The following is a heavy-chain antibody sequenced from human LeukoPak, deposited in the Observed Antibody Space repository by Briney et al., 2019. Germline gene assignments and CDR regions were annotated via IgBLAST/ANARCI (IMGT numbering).Heavy chain of an antibody. V-gene: IGHV4-59*08. CDR1: GGSISSYY. CDR3: ARHRFIKSSPFDY. Sequence: SETLSLTCTVSGGSISSYYWSWIRQPPGKGLEWIGYIYYSGSTNYNPSLKSRVTISVDTSKNQFSLKLSSVTAADTAVYYCARHRFIKSSPFDYWGQGTLVTVSS. D-gene: IGHD3-10*01. J-gene: IGHJ4*02. CDR2: IYYSGST.